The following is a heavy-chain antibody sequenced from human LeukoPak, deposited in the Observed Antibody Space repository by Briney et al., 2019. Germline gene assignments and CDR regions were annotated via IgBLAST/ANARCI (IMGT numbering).Heavy chain of an antibody. J-gene: IGHJ4*02. CDR1: GGSISSYY. CDR3: ARVGATSLFYFDY. D-gene: IGHD1-26*01. Sequence: KPSETLSLTCTVSGGSISSYYWSWIRQPPGKGLEWIGYIYYSGSTNYNPSLKSRVTISVDTSKNQFSLKLSSVTAADTAVYYCARVGATSLFYFDYWGQGTLVTVSS. V-gene: IGHV4-59*01. CDR2: IYYSGST.